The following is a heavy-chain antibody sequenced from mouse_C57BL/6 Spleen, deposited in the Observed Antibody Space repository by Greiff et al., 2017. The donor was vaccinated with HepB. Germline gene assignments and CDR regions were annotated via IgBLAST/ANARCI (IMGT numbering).Heavy chain of an antibody. D-gene: IGHD2-4*01. CDR1: GFTFSDYG. CDR2: ISSGSSTI. J-gene: IGHJ3*01. Sequence: EVQVVESGGGLVKPGGSLKLSCAASGFTFSDYGMHWVRQAPEKGLEWVAYISSGSSTIYYADTVKGRFTISRDNAKNTLFLQMTSLRSEDTAMYYCAKGGYDYDGAWFAYWGQGTLVTVSA. V-gene: IGHV5-17*01. CDR3: AKGGYDYDGAWFAY.